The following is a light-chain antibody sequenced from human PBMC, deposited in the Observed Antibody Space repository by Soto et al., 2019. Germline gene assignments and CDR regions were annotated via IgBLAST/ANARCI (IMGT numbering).Light chain of an antibody. J-gene: IGKJ1*01. Sequence: DIQMTQSLSTLSASVGDRVTITCRASHNIVNWLAWYQQKPGKAPNLLIYNASSLESGVPSRFSASGSGTEFTLTIDSLQPDDFSTYYCQQYNDYPWTFGQGTRVEIK. CDR3: QQYNDYPWT. CDR2: NAS. CDR1: HNIVNW. V-gene: IGKV1-5*03.